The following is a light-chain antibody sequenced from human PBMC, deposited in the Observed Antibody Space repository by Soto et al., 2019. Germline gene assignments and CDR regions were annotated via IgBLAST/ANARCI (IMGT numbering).Light chain of an antibody. CDR3: QQYNNWLPLT. Sequence: EIVMTQSPATLSVSPGERATLSCRASQSVSSNLSWYQQKPGQAPRRRIYGASTSATGSPARFSGSGSGTEFTPPISSLQSEDFAVYYCQQYNNWLPLTFGGGTKVEIK. CDR1: QSVSSN. CDR2: GAS. V-gene: IGKV3-15*01. J-gene: IGKJ4*01.